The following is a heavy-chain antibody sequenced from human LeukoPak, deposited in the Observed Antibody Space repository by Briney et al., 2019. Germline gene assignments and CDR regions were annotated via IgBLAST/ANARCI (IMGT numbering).Heavy chain of an antibody. V-gene: IGHV1-69*13. CDR2: IIPEFEET. Sequence: SVNVSCKAIGGIFSKWSISWVRQAPGQGLEWVGTIIPEFEETHYTQKLQGRVTISADDSATAAYMELSSLRSDDTAVYYCASGGVTVYSYGPDYWGQGTLVAVSS. CDR3: ASGGVTVYSYGPDY. J-gene: IGHJ4*02. D-gene: IGHD5-18*01. CDR1: GGIFSKWS.